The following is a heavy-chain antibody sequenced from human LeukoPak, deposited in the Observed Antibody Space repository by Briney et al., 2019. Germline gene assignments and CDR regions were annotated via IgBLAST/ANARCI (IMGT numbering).Heavy chain of an antibody. V-gene: IGHV1-18*01. CDR2: ISGNNDNP. D-gene: IGHD2-2*01. Sequence: ASVKVSCKASGYTFSNFGISWVRQAPGQGLEWMGWISGNNDNPDYGQKFQGRLTVTTDSSTNTAYMELRNLRSDDTAVYYCARDGTSTDDYWGQGTLVTVSS. CDR3: ARDGTSTDDY. J-gene: IGHJ4*02. CDR1: GYTFSNFG.